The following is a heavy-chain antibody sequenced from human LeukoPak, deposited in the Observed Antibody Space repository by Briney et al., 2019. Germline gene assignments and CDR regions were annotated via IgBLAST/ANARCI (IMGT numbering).Heavy chain of an antibody. CDR3: ARVARSMSSSSEDS. V-gene: IGHV4-61*02. D-gene: IGHD6-13*01. J-gene: IGHJ4*02. CDR2: IYTSGST. CDR1: GGSISTGSYY. Sequence: SETLSLTCTVSGGSISTGSYYWNWIRQPARKGLDWIGRIYTSGSTNYNPSLKSRVTLSVDTSKNQSSLKLNSVTAADTAVYYCARVARSMSSSSEDSWGQGTLVTVSS.